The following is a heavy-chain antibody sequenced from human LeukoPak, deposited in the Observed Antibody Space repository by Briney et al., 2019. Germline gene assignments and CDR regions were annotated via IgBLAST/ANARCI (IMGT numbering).Heavy chain of an antibody. CDR1: GXTVSSNS. V-gene: IGHV3-53*01. J-gene: IGHJ4*02. CDR3: AREYCSGGSCYRRQYYFDY. Sequence: PGGSLRLSCAVSGXTVSSNSMSWVRQAPGKGLEWVSILYSGGGTDYADSVKGRFTISRDNSKNTLYLGMNSLRVEDTAVYYCAREYCSGGSCYRRQYYFDYWGQGTLVTVSS. CDR2: LYSGGGT. D-gene: IGHD2-15*01.